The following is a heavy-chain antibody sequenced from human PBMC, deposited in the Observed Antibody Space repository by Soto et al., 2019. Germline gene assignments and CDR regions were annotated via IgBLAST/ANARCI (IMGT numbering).Heavy chain of an antibody. CDR2: INHSGGT. D-gene: IGHD6-6*01. Sequence: QVQLQQWGAGLLKPSETLSLTCAVYGGSFSGYYWSWIRQPPGKGLEWIGEINHSGGTNYNPSLKSRVTISVDTSKNQWSLKLSSVTAADAAVYYCASGARPEGSDYWGQGTLVTVSS. CDR3: ASGARPEGSDY. CDR1: GGSFSGYY. V-gene: IGHV4-34*01. J-gene: IGHJ4*02.